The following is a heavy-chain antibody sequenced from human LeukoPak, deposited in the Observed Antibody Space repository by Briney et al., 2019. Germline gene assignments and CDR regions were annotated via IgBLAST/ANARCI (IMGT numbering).Heavy chain of an antibody. Sequence: SETLSLTCTVSDGSISGYSWSWIRQPPGKGLEWIGYIYYSGDTNYNPSLKSRVTLSLDPSRNQLSLQLTSVTTADTAVYYCVRGPYGASISKWFDPWGQGTLVIVSS. CDR1: DGSISGYS. D-gene: IGHD4/OR15-4a*01. J-gene: IGHJ5*02. V-gene: IGHV4-59*01. CDR3: VRGPYGASISKWFDP. CDR2: IYYSGDT.